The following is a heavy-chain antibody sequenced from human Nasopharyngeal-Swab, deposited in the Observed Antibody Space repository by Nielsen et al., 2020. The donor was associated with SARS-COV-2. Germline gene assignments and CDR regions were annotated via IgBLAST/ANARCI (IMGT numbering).Heavy chain of an antibody. V-gene: IGHV4-38-2*02. Sequence: WIRQPPGKGLEWIGSIYHSGSTYYNPSLKSRVTISVDTSKNQFSLKLSSVTAADTAVYYCARVVWLQSHYYFDYRGQGTLVTVSS. J-gene: IGHJ4*02. CDR2: IYHSGST. CDR3: ARVVWLQSHYYFDY. D-gene: IGHD5-24*01.